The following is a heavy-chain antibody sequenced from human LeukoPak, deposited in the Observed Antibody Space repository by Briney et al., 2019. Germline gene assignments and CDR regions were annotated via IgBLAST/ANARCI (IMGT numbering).Heavy chain of an antibody. Sequence: PSETLSLTCTVSGGSVTYTNYYWGWIRQPPGKGLQWIGVIYYNGKTYYNPSLKSRVTVAVDTSKNQFSLKLSSVTAADTAVYYCARERDGAEMRSRLAFDYWGQGTLVTVSS. V-gene: IGHV4-39*02. CDR1: GGSVTYTNYY. CDR2: IYYNGKT. CDR3: ARERDGAEMRSRLAFDY. D-gene: IGHD5-24*01. J-gene: IGHJ4*02.